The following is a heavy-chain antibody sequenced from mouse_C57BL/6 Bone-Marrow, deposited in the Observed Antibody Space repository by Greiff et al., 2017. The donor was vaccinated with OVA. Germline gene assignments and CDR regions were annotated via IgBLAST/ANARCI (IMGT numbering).Heavy chain of an antibody. CDR3: ARSRGDYYGSSPYWYFDV. CDR1: GYTFTGYW. V-gene: IGHV1-9*01. D-gene: IGHD1-1*01. CDR2: ILPGSGST. Sequence: VKVVESGAELMKPGASVKLSCKATGYTFTGYWIEWVKQRPGHGLEWIGEILPGSGSTNYNEKFKGKATFTADTSSNTAYMQLSSLTTEDSAIYYCARSRGDYYGSSPYWYFDVWGTGTTVTVSS. J-gene: IGHJ1*03.